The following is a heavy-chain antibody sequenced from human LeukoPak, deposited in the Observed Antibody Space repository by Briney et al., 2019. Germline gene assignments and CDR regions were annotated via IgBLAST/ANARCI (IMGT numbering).Heavy chain of an antibody. D-gene: IGHD3-9*01. J-gene: IGHJ4*02. CDR2: ISISSSTI. Sequence: PGGSLRLSCAASEFTFNSYSMNWVRQAPGKGLEWVSYISISSSTINYADSVKGRFTISRDNSKNTLYLQMNSLRAEDTAVYYCAKVGGHYDILTGQVRFDYWGQGTLVTVSS. CDR1: EFTFNSYS. CDR3: AKVGGHYDILTGQVRFDY. V-gene: IGHV3-48*01.